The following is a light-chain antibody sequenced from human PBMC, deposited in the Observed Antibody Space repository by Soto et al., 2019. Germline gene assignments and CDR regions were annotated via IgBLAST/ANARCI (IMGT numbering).Light chain of an antibody. CDR2: EVS. J-gene: IGLJ1*01. V-gene: IGLV2-8*01. CDR3: GSYADSNNYV. CDR1: SSDVGGYNY. Sequence: QSALTRAPSASGSPGQSVSISCTGTSSDVGGYNYVSWYQQYPGKAPKIMIYEVSKRPSGVPDRFSGSKSGNTASLTVSGLQAEDEADYYCGSYADSNNYVFGTGTKVTVL.